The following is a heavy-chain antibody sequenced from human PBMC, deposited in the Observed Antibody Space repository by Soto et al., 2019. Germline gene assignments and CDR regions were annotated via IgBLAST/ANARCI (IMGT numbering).Heavy chain of an antibody. Sequence: SSETLSLTCSVSGGSMNGYYWSWIRQTPGQGLEWLGFIYFSGRTRYNPSLMSRLTISLDKSKRQFSMSLSSVTAADTGVYYCARSVATPGTNIDFWGQGTLVTVSS. CDR3: ARSVATPGTNIDF. CDR1: GGSMNGYY. CDR2: IYFSGRT. V-gene: IGHV4-4*09. D-gene: IGHD6-13*01. J-gene: IGHJ4*02.